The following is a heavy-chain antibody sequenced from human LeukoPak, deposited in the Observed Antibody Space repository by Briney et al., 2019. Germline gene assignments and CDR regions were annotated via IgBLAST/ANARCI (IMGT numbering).Heavy chain of an antibody. CDR2: FDPEDGET. D-gene: IGHD4-23*01. CDR1: GYTLTELS. J-gene: IGHJ3*02. V-gene: IGHV1-24*01. CDR3: ATCRDLRWCDAFDI. Sequence: ASVKVSCKVSGYTLTELSMHWVRQAPGKGFEGRGGFDPEDGETIYAQKFQGRVTMTEDTSTDTAYMELSSLRSEDTAVYYCATCRDLRWCDAFDIWGQGTMVTVSS.